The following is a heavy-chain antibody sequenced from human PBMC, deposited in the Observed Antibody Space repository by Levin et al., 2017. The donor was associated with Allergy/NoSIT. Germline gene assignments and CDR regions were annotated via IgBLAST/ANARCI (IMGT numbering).Heavy chain of an antibody. Sequence: GGSLRLSCAASGLTFYDYAMHWVRQTPGKGPEWVSLITWDGGSTYYADSVKGRFTISRDNSQNSLYLQMDNLRVEDTALYYCAKWDCNGANCYYGLDVWGQGTTVTVSS. CDR1: GLTFYDYA. J-gene: IGHJ6*02. V-gene: IGHV3-43D*03. D-gene: IGHD2-15*01. CDR3: AKWDCNGANCYYGLDV. CDR2: ITWDGGST.